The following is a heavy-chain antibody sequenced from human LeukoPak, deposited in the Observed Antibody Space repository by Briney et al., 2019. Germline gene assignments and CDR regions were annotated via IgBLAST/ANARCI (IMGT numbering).Heavy chain of an antibody. CDR2: IIPILGIA. V-gene: IGHV1-69*04. Sequence: SVKVSCKASGGTFSSYAISWVRQAPGQGLEWMGRIIPILGIANYAQKFQGRVTITADKSTSTAYMELSSLRSEDTAVYYCARLLWFGELSLEYYFDYWGQGTLVTVSS. D-gene: IGHD3-10*01. CDR1: GGTFSSYA. J-gene: IGHJ4*02. CDR3: ARLLWFGELSLEYYFDY.